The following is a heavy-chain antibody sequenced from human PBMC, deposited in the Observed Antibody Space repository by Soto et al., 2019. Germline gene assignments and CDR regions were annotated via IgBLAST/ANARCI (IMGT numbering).Heavy chain of an antibody. CDR1: GFTFSNYW. CDR3: ARDKSGPADY. CDR2: VISDGSSK. V-gene: IGHV3-74*01. D-gene: IGHD5-12*01. J-gene: IGHJ4*02. Sequence: TGGSLRLSCAASGFTFSNYWMHWVRQAPGKGLVWVSNVISDGSSKNYADSVKGRFIVSRDNAKNTLYLQMNSLRAEDTAVYYCARDKSGPADYWGQGTLVTVSS.